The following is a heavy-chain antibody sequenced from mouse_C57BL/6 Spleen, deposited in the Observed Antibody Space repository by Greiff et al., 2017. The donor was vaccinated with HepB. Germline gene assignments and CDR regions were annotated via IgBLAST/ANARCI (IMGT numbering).Heavy chain of an antibody. CDR1: GYTFTDYN. Sequence: LVKPGASVKIPCKASGYTFTDYNMDWVKQSHGKSLEWIGDINPNNGGTIYNQKFKGKATLTVDKSSSTAYMELRSLTSEDTAVYYCARANWEGYAMDYWGQGTSVTVSS. CDR2: INPNNGGT. J-gene: IGHJ4*01. D-gene: IGHD4-1*01. CDR3: ARANWEGYAMDY. V-gene: IGHV1-18*01.